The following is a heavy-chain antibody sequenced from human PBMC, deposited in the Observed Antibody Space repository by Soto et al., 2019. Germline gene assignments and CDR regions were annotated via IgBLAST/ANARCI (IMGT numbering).Heavy chain of an antibody. CDR3: ARSMVRGVIITEPFDY. CDR2: ISSSSSTI. D-gene: IGHD3-10*01. CDR1: GFTFSSYS. V-gene: IGHV3-48*01. Sequence: EVQLVESGGGLVQPGGSLRLSCAASGFTFSSYSMNWVRQAPGKGLEWVSYISSSSSTIYYADSVKGRFTISRDNAKNSLYLQMNSLRAEDTAVYYCARSMVRGVIITEPFDYWGQGTLVTVSS. J-gene: IGHJ4*02.